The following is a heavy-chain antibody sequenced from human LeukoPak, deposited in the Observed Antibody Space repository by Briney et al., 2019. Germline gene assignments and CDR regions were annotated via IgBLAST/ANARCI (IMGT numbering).Heavy chain of an antibody. CDR3: ARKAGSGSYYIDWFDL. CDR1: GGTFSSYA. Sequence: SVKVSCKASGGTFSSYAISWVRQAPGQGLEWMGGIIPIFGTANYAQKFQGRVTITADESTSTAYMELSSLRSEDTAVYYCARKAGSGSYYIDWFDLWGQGTLVTVT. J-gene: IGHJ5*02. V-gene: IGHV1-69*01. D-gene: IGHD3-10*01. CDR2: IIPIFGTA.